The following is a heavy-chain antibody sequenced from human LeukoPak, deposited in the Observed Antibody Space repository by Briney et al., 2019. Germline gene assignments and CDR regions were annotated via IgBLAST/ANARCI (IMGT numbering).Heavy chain of an antibody. CDR3: ARDRTISTAEGFDP. D-gene: IGHD2-2*01. Sequence: SETLSLTCTVSGGSISSGGYYCSWIRQHPGEGLEWIGYIYYGGSTYYNPSLKSRVTISVDTSKNQFSLKLSSVTAADTAVYYCARDRTISTAEGFDPWGQGTLVTVSS. CDR1: GGSISSGGYY. V-gene: IGHV4-31*03. J-gene: IGHJ5*02. CDR2: IYYGGST.